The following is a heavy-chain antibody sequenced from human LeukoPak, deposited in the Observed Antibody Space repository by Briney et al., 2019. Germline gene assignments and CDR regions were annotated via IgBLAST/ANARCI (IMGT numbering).Heavy chain of an antibody. CDR3: ASGTVGNYALDY. CDR2: IGTSSNNI. J-gene: IGHJ4*02. Sequence: GGSLTLSCAASGLTFSRYNMNWVRQAPGKGLEWVSSIGTSSNNIYYTDSVKGRFTISRDNAKNSLYLQVDSLRVEDTAVYYCASGTVGNYALDYWGQGTLVTVSS. V-gene: IGHV3-21*01. D-gene: IGHD1-7*01. CDR1: GLTFSRYN.